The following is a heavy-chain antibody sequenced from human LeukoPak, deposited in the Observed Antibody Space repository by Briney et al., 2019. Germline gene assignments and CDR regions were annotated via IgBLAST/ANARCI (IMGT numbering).Heavy chain of an antibody. CDR1: GFTLSTNA. V-gene: IGHV3-53*01. J-gene: IGHJ4*02. D-gene: IGHD4-23*01. CDR3: ARGPNLSGYGGNSDDY. CDR2: IYSGGST. Sequence: PGGSLRLSCLTSGFTLSTNAMSWVRQAPGKGLEWVSVIYSGGSTYYADSVKGRFTISRDNSKNTLYLQMNSLRAEDTAVYYCARGPNLSGYGGNSDDYWGQGTLVTVSS.